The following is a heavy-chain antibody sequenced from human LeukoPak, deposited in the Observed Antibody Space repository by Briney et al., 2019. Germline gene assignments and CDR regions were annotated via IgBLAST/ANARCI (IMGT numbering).Heavy chain of an antibody. V-gene: IGHV3-23*01. Sequence: GSLRLSCAASGFTFSSYAMSWVRQAPGKGLEWVSAISGSGGSTYYADSVKGRFTISRDNSKNTLYLQMNSLRAEDTAAYYCAKAPRPWVGGATGSRYYFHYWGQGTLVTVSS. D-gene: IGHD1-26*01. CDR3: AKAPRPWVGGATGSRYYFHY. CDR1: GFTFSSYA. CDR2: ISGSGGST. J-gene: IGHJ4*02.